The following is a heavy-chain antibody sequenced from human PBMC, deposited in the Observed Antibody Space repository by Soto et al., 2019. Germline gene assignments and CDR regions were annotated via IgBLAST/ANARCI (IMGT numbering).Heavy chain of an antibody. D-gene: IGHD3-9*01. V-gene: IGHV4-59*08. J-gene: IGHJ3*02. CDR3: ASSGEYDILTGYVLYTFDI. CDR2: IYYSGST. Sequence: QVQLQESGPGLVKPSETLSLTCTVSGGSISSYYWSWIRQPPGKGLEWIGYIYYSGSTNYNPSLKSRVTISVDTSKNQFSLKLSSVTAADTAVYYCASSGEYDILTGYVLYTFDIWGQGTMITVSS. CDR1: GGSISSYY.